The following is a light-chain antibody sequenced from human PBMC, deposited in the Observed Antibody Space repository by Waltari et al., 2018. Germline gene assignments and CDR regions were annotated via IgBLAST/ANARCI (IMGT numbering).Light chain of an antibody. J-gene: IGLJ3*02. CDR2: GHD. Sequence: SSELTQDPAVSVALGQTVRIPCQGDSLRRNYASWYQQRRGQAPFLVLYGHDNRPSGIPDRFSGTTSGNTASLTITRAQAEDAGVYYCLSRDSSSTRVFGGGTTLTV. CDR3: LSRDSSSTRV. V-gene: IGLV3-19*01. CDR1: SLRRNY.